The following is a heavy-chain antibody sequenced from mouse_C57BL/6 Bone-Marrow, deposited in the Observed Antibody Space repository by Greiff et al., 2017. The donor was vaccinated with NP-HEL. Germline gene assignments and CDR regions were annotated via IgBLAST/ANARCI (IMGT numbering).Heavy chain of an antibody. V-gene: IGHV1-64*01. CDR3: ARRTVRGDYFDY. Sequence: QVQLQQPGAELVKPGASVKLSCKASGYTFTSYWMHWVKQRPGQGLEWIGMIHPNSGSTNYNEKFKSKATLTVDKSSSTAYMQLSSLTSEDSAVYYCARRTVRGDYFDYWGHGTTLTVSS. CDR1: GYTFTSYW. D-gene: IGHD3-2*02. CDR2: IHPNSGST. J-gene: IGHJ2*01.